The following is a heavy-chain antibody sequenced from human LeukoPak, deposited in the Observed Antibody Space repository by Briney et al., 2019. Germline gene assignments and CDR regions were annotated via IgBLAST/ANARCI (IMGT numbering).Heavy chain of an antibody. CDR3: ARESYIYGSGSHDAFDI. V-gene: IGHV4-38-2*02. J-gene: IGHJ3*02. Sequence: SETLSLTCTVSGYSISSGYYWGWIRQPPGKGLEWIGSIYHSGITYYNPSLKSRVTMSVDTSKNQFSLKMSSVTAADTAVYYCARESYIYGSGSHDAFDIWGQGAMVTVSS. CDR2: IYHSGIT. CDR1: GYSISSGYY. D-gene: IGHD3-10*01.